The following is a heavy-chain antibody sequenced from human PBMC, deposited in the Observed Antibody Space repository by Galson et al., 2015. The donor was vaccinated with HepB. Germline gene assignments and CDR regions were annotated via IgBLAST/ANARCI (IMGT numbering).Heavy chain of an antibody. Sequence: SVKVSCKASGYTFTNYALHWVRQAPGQGLEWMGWINTNTGNPAYAQDFTGRFVFSLDTSVNSAYLQISSLKAEDTAIYYCARAEGSGYYNVDYWGLGTLVTVSS. CDR3: ARAEGSGYYNVDY. CDR1: GYTFTNYA. J-gene: IGHJ4*02. V-gene: IGHV7-4-1*02. CDR2: INTNTGNP. D-gene: IGHD3-22*01.